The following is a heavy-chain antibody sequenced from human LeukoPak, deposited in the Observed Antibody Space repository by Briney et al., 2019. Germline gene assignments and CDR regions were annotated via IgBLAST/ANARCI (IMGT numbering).Heavy chain of an antibody. CDR3: ARDRSVGLGTSYYNYGVDV. D-gene: IGHD1-7*01. V-gene: IGHV4-31*03. J-gene: IGHJ6*02. CDR2: IYYTGNI. Sequence: PSETLSLTCTVSGASISTSGSYWTWIRQHPGKGLEWIGYIYYTGNIYYNPSLKSRVTMSVDTSKNQFSLKPSSVTAADTAVYYCARDRSVGLGTSYYNYGVDVWGQGTSVTVSS. CDR1: GASISTSGSY.